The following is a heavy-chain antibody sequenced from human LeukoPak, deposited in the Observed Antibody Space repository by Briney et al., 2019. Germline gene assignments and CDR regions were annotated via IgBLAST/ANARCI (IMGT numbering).Heavy chain of an antibody. Sequence: GGSLRLSCAASNFIFSNYDMHWVRQAPGKGLEWVAFVQYDGSNKYYADSVKGRFTISRDNSKNTLYLQMNSLRAEDTAVYYCAKDGGEYYDILTGYYPRLYYMDVWGKGTTVTISS. D-gene: IGHD3-9*01. CDR1: NFIFSNYD. CDR3: AKDGGEYYDILTGYYPRLYYMDV. CDR2: VQYDGSNK. V-gene: IGHV3-30*02. J-gene: IGHJ6*03.